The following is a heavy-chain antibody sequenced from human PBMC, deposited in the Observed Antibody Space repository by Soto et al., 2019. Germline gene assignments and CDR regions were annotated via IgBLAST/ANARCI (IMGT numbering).Heavy chain of an antibody. CDR2: ISGSGGST. CDR3: AREVRCTNGVCYIGAGYGMDV. CDR1: GFTFSSYA. Sequence: PGGSLRLSCAASGFTFSSYAMSWVRQAPGKGLEWVSAISGSGGSTYYADSVKGRFTISRDNSKNTLYLQMNSLRAEDTAVYYCAREVRCTNGVCYIGAGYGMDVWGQGTTVTVSS. J-gene: IGHJ6*02. V-gene: IGHV3-23*01. D-gene: IGHD2-8*01.